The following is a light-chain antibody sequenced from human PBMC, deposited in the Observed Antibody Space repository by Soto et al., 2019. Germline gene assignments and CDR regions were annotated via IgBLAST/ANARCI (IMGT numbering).Light chain of an antibody. J-gene: IGKJ1*01. CDR2: GAS. Sequence: EIVLSQSPGTVSLSPGERATLSCRASQSVSSSYLAWYQQKPGQAPRLLIYGASSRATGIPDRFSGSGSGTDFTLTITRLEPEDFALYYCQQYGQSPRTFGQGTKVDI. CDR3: QQYGQSPRT. V-gene: IGKV3-20*01. CDR1: QSVSSSY.